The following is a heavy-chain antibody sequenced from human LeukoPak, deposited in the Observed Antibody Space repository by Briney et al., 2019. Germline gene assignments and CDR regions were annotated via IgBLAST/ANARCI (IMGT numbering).Heavy chain of an antibody. CDR1: GGSVSTYY. CDR3: ARAGSGWSFDY. D-gene: IGHD6-19*01. V-gene: IGHV4-59*02. Sequence: SDTLSLTCTVSGGSVSTYYWSWIRQPPGKELEWIGYVSHSGNTNCNPSLKSRLTMSLDTSKNHFSLRLSSVNAADTAVYYCARAGSGWSFDYWGQGSLVTVSS. CDR2: VSHSGNT. J-gene: IGHJ4*02.